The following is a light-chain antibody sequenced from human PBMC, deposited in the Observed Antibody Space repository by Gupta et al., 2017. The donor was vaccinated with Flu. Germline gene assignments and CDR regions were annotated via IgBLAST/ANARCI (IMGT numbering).Light chain of an antibody. Sequence: QSVLTQPSSVSGAPGQRVTISCTGSSSDIGAGYDVHWYQQLPGTAPKLLIYGNANRPSGVPDRFSGSKSGTSASLAITGLQAEDEADYSCQYYDSSLSGSVFGGGTKLTVL. J-gene: IGLJ3*02. CDR3: QYYDSSLSGSV. CDR2: GNA. V-gene: IGLV1-40*01. CDR1: SSDIGAGYD.